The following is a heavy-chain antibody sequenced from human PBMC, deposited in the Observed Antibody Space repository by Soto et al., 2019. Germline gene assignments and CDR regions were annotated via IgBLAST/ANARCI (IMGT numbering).Heavy chain of an antibody. V-gene: IGHV2-70*11. J-gene: IGHJ4*02. D-gene: IGHD6-13*01. CDR3: ARRGCIAAAGGGPY. CDR2: IDWDDDK. Sequence: SGPTLVNPTQTLTLTCTFSGFSLSTSGMCVSWIRQPPGKALEWLARIDWDDDKYYSTSLKTRLTISKDTSKNQVVLTMTNMDPVDTATYFWARRGCIAAAGGGPYWGKGTLVTVPS. CDR1: GFSLSTSGMC.